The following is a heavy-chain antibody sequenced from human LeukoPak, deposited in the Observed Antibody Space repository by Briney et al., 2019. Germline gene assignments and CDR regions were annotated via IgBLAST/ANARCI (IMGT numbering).Heavy chain of an antibody. Sequence: GGSLRLSCAASGFTFSSYAMERVRQAPGKGLEWVSSITGSSDSIYYADSVKGRFTISRDNAKNSVYLQMNSLRAEDTAVCYCARRRYFDYWGQGTLVTVSS. CDR3: ARRRYFDY. CDR1: GFTFSSYA. CDR2: ITGSSDSI. V-gene: IGHV3-21*01. J-gene: IGHJ4*02.